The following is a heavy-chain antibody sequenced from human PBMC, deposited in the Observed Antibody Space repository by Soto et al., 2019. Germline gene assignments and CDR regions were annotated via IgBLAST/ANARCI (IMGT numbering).Heavy chain of an antibody. V-gene: IGHV3-7*03. CDR2: IKEDGSEK. CDR1: GFTFSNYW. J-gene: IGHJ4*02. Sequence: LRLSCAASGFTFSNYWVNWVRQAPGKGLQWVANIKEDGSEKYYVDSVKGRFTLSRDNAKNSLYLHMNSLRVEDTAVYYCARGGYCSGATCWNYFDYWGQGTLVTVSS. CDR3: ARGGYCSGATCWNYFDY. D-gene: IGHD2-15*01.